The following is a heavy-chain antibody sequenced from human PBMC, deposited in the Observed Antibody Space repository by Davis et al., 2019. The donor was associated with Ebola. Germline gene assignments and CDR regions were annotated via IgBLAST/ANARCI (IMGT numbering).Heavy chain of an antibody. D-gene: IGHD3-16*02. CDR1: RFTFNSYA. CDR2: ISYDGNQK. CDR3: ARDRYTSTWYEGDDAFDV. V-gene: IGHV3-30-3*01. J-gene: IGHJ3*01. Sequence: PGGSLRLSCAARFTFNSYAMHWVRQAPGKGLQWVAVISYDGNQKYYADSVKGRFIVSRDNSRNTLYLHMNSLRPEDTAMYYCARDRYTSTWYEGDDAFDVWGQGTMVTVSS.